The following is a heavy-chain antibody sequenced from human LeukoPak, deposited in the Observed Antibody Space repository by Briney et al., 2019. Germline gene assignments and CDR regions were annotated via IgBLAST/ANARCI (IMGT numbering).Heavy chain of an antibody. J-gene: IGHJ4*02. V-gene: IGHV4-59*01. Sequence: KPSETLSLTCSVSGGSISPYYWSWIRQPPGKGLEWIGYIYYSGTTNYNPSLQSRVTISVATSKSQFSLKLSSVTAADTALYYCARDRASAGGFDYWGQGTLVTVSS. CDR2: IYYSGTT. CDR1: GGSISPYY. D-gene: IGHD2-15*01. CDR3: ARDRASAGGFDY.